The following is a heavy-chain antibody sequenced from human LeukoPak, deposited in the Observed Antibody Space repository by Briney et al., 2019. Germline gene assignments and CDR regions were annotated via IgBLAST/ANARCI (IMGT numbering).Heavy chain of an antibody. J-gene: IGHJ5*01. CDR1: GFTFSSYG. CDR3: ARDANPSEYGSGYSCYNDS. Sequence: PGGSLRLSCAASGFTFSSYGMHWVRQAPGKGLEWVAVIWYDGSNKYYADSVKGRFTISRDNSKNTLYLQMNSMRAEDTAVYYCARDANPSEYGSGYSCYNDSWGQGTPVTVSP. V-gene: IGHV3-33*01. CDR2: IWYDGSNK. D-gene: IGHD2-15*01.